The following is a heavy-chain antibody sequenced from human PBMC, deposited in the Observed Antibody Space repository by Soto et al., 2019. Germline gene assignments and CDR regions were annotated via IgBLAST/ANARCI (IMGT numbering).Heavy chain of an antibody. D-gene: IGHD3-3*01. Sequence: SETLSLTCTVSGGSISSYYWSWIRQPPGKGLEWIGYIYYSGSTNYNPSLKSRVTISVDTSKNQFSLKLSSVTAADTAVYYCARDHLNYDFWSGYPYNNWFDPWGQGTLVPVSS. CDR1: GGSISSYY. CDR3: ARDHLNYDFWSGYPYNNWFDP. V-gene: IGHV4-59*01. CDR2: IYYSGST. J-gene: IGHJ5*02.